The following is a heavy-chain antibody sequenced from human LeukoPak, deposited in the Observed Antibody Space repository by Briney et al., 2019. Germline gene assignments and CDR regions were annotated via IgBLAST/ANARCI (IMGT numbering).Heavy chain of an antibody. J-gene: IGHJ4*02. CDR2: INPNSGGT. Sequence: GASVKVSCKASGYTFTGYYMHWVRQAPGQGLEWMGWINPNSGGTNYAQKFQGRVTMTRDTSISTAYMELSRLRSDDTAVYYCARDHVRQQRYGGIGYWGQGTLITVSS. V-gene: IGHV1-2*02. D-gene: IGHD6-13*01. CDR3: ARDHVRQQRYGGIGY. CDR1: GYTFTGYY.